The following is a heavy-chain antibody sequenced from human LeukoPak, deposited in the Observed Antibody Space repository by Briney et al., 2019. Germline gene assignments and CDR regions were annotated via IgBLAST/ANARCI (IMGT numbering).Heavy chain of an antibody. CDR2: IRYDGSNK. Sequence: GGSLRLSCAASGFTFSSYGMHWVRQAPGKGLEWVAFIRYDGSNKYYADSVKGRFTISRDNSKNTLYLQMNSLRADDTAVYYCAKGTWIQLWPPNAFDIWGQGTMVTVSS. V-gene: IGHV3-30*02. J-gene: IGHJ3*02. D-gene: IGHD5-18*01. CDR3: AKGTWIQLWPPNAFDI. CDR1: GFTFSSYG.